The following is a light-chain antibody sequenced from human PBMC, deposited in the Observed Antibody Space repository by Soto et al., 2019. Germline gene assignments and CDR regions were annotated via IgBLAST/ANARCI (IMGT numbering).Light chain of an antibody. CDR1: VGL. Sequence: QSVLTQPASVSGSPGQSITISCTGTVGLVSWYQQHPGKVPKLIIYDDTKRPSGVSSRFSGSKSGNTASLTISGLQPDDEGDYFCVSYTDTDTLVFGTGTKVTVL. CDR2: DDT. CDR3: VSYTDTDTLV. J-gene: IGLJ1*01. V-gene: IGLV2-14*02.